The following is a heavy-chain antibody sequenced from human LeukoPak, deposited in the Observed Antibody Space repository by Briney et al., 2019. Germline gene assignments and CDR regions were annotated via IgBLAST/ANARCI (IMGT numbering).Heavy chain of an antibody. Sequence: GGSLRLSCVASGFTFNNFAMNWVRQAPGKGLEWVSVVTGDSGTTHYADSVKGRLTISRVNSRNTLYLQMSSLRAEDTAVYYCAKGWSGYFRSPFDLWGRGTMVTVSS. CDR3: AKGWSGYFRSPFDL. D-gene: IGHD3-3*01. J-gene: IGHJ3*01. V-gene: IGHV3-23*01. CDR2: VTGDSGTT. CDR1: GFTFNNFA.